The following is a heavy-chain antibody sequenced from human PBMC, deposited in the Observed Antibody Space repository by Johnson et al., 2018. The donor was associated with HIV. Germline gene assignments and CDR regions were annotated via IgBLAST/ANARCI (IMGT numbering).Heavy chain of an antibody. CDR2: FRTNGGST. V-gene: IGHV3-64*04. Sequence: QVQLVESGGGVVQPGRSLRLSCAASVFTFSSYAMHWVRQAPGKGLEYVSTFRTNGGSTYYAHSVKGRFTISRDKSKNTLYLQMNSLRAEDTSVYYCAREAGTAFDIWGQGTMVTVSS. CDR3: AREAGTAFDI. CDR1: VFTFSSYA. J-gene: IGHJ3*02.